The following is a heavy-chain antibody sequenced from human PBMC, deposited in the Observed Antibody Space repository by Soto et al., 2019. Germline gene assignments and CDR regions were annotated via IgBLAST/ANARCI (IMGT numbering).Heavy chain of an antibody. CDR3: AKRGGGRCYLENWFDP. J-gene: IGHJ5*02. V-gene: IGHV3-23*01. Sequence: EVQLLESGGGLVQPGGSLRLSCAASGFTFSSYAMSWVRQAPGKGLEWVSAISGSGGSTYYADSVKGRFTISRDNSKNTLYRQMNSLRAEDTAVYYCAKRGGGRCYLENWFDPWGQGTLVTVSS. D-gene: IGHD2-15*01. CDR1: GFTFSSYA. CDR2: ISGSGGST.